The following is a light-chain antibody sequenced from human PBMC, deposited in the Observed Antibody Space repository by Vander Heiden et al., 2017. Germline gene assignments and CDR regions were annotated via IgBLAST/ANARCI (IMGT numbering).Light chain of an antibody. CDR1: QSVSSN. V-gene: IGKV3-15*01. Sequence: EIVMTQSPATLSVSTGETATLPCRASQSVSSNLAWYQQKLGQAPRLRIYGASTRATDIPARFSGSGSGTDFTLTISSLQAEDFAVYYCQKYNRRSPLTFGGGTKVEIK. CDR3: QKYNRRSPLT. J-gene: IGKJ4*01. CDR2: GAS.